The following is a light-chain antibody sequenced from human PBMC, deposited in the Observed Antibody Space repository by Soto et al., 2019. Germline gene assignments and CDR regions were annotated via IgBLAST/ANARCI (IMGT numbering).Light chain of an antibody. CDR1: SSSIGAGYY. V-gene: IGLV1-40*01. CDR3: QSYDSSLSGPYV. CDR2: GGS. J-gene: IGLJ1*01. Sequence: QSVLTLPPSVSGAPGQRVTIACTGSSSSIGAGYYVHWYQQFPGTAHKPLIYGGSNRPAGVPDRFSASKSGTSASLAITGLQAEDEADYYCQSYDSSLSGPYVFGTGTKVTVL.